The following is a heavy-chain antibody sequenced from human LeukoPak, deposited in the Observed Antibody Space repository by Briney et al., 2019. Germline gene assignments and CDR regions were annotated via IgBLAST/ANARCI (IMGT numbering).Heavy chain of an antibody. D-gene: IGHD3-3*01. Sequence: ASVKVSCTASGYTFTSYYMHWVRQAPGQGLEWMGIINPSGGSTSYAQKFQGRVTMTRDTSTSTVYMELSSLRSEDTAVYYCARDTSYYDFWSGYYPAPFDYWGQGTLVTVSS. CDR2: INPSGGST. J-gene: IGHJ4*02. V-gene: IGHV1-46*01. CDR3: ARDTSYYDFWSGYYPAPFDY. CDR1: GYTFTSYY.